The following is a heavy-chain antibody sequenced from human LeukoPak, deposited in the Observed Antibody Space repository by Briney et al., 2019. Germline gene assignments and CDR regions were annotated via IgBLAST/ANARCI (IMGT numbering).Heavy chain of an antibody. D-gene: IGHD2-15*01. Sequence: GSLRLSCAASGFSFDIYEMTWVRQAPGKGLEWISFISSSSNVIYYADSVKGRFTISRDNGENSLYLQMKSLRAEDTAVYYCAGSRYPEPQDLDYWGQGTPVIVSS. V-gene: IGHV3-48*03. CDR3: AGSRYPEPQDLDY. J-gene: IGHJ4*02. CDR2: ISSSSNVI. CDR1: GFSFDIYE.